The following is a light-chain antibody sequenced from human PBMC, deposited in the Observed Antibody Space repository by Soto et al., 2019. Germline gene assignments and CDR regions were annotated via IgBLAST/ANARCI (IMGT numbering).Light chain of an antibody. CDR1: QGISHY. J-gene: IGKJ1*01. Sequence: DIQMTQSPSSLSASVGDRVTITCRASQGISHYLAWYQQKPGKVPKLLIYAASTLQSGVPSRFSGSGSGTDFTLTISSLQPEDVATYYCQKDNSAPRTFGQGTKVEIK. V-gene: IGKV1-27*01. CDR3: QKDNSAPRT. CDR2: AAS.